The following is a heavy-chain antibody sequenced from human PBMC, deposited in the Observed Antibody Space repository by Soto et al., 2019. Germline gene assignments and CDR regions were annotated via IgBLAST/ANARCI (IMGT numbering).Heavy chain of an antibody. D-gene: IGHD5-12*01. J-gene: IGHJ3*01. CDR1: GFIFTNYA. V-gene: IGHV3-23*01. Sequence: GESLKISCAAFGFIFTNYAMNWVRQAPGKGLEWVSVIGGRGNSAYYADSVQGRFTISRDNTKNTLSLQMSSLTADDTAIYYCVREGRGSFDFWGRGAMVTVSS. CDR2: IGGRGNSA. CDR3: VREGRGSFDF.